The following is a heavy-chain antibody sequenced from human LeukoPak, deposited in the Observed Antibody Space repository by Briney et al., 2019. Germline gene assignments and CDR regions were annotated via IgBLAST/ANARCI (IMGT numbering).Heavy chain of an antibody. CDR3: ARGSGSHYLYYYYYGMDV. Sequence: SETLSLTCAVYGGSFSGYYWSWIRQPPGKGLEWIGEINHSGSTNYNPSLKSRVTISVDTSKNQFSLKLSSVTAADTAVYHCARGSGSHYLYYYYYGMDVWGQGTTVTVSS. CDR2: INHSGST. J-gene: IGHJ6*02. D-gene: IGHD1-26*01. V-gene: IGHV4-34*01. CDR1: GGSFSGYY.